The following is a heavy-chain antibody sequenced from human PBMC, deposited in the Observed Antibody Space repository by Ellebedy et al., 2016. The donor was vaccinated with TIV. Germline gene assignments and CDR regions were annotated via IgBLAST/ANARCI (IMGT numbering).Heavy chain of an antibody. CDR3: SRLEYQLPNPFEY. D-gene: IGHD2-2*01. Sequence: MPSETLSLTCTVSGGSITSSRHYWGWIRQPPGKGLEWIGTIYYTGSGYYNPSLKSRVTIFIDTSKNQFSLKLTSRTAADTAVYYCSRLEYQLPNPFEYWGRGTLVSVSS. CDR1: GGSITSSRHY. CDR2: IYYTGSG. V-gene: IGHV4-39*01. J-gene: IGHJ4*02.